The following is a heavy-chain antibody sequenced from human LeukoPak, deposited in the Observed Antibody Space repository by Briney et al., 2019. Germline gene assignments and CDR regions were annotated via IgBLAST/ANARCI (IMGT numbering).Heavy chain of an antibody. CDR2: IYSGGST. D-gene: IGHD3-22*01. CDR3: ARLQNYDSSGYPDY. CDR1: GFTVSSNY. Sequence: GGSLRLSCAASGFTVSSNYMSWVRQAPGKGLEWVSVIYSGGSTYYADSVKGRFTISRDNSKNTLYLQMNSLRAEDTAVYYCARLQNYDSSGYPDYWGQGTLVTVSS. V-gene: IGHV3-66*04. J-gene: IGHJ4*02.